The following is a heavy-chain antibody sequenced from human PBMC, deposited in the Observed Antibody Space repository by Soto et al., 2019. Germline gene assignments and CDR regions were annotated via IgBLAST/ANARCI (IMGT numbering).Heavy chain of an antibody. CDR2: INPNSGGT. CDR1: GYTFTGYY. Sequence: GASVEVSCKSSGYTFTGYYMQWVRQAHGQGLEWMGWINPNSGGTNYAQKFQGRVTMTRDTSISTAYMELSRLRSDDTAVYYCARERGTMARSGMKDAFDIWGQGTMVTVSS. D-gene: IGHD3-10*01. J-gene: IGHJ3*02. CDR3: ARERGTMARSGMKDAFDI. V-gene: IGHV1-2*02.